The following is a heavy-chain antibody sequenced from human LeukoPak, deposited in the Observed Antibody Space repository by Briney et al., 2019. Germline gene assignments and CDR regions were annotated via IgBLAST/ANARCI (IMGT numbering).Heavy chain of an antibody. CDR3: VRSDDFWSGYYGC. V-gene: IGHV4-39*07. D-gene: IGHD3-3*01. CDR1: GGSISSSSYY. Sequence: SETLSLTCTVSGGSISSSSYYWGWIRQPPGKGLEWIRSIYYSGSTYYNPSLKSRVTISVDTSKNQFSLKLSSVTAADTAVYYCVRSDDFWSGYYGCWGQGTLVTVSS. J-gene: IGHJ4*02. CDR2: IYYSGST.